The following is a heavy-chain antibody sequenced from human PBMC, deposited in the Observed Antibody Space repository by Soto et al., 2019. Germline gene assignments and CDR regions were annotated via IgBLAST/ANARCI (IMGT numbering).Heavy chain of an antibody. CDR3: AKGGCARSSCSCDW. Sequence: SVKVSCKASGGTFSSYAISWVRQAPGQGLEWMGGIIPIFGTANYAQKFQGRVTITADKSTSTAYMELSSLRVEDTAIYYCAKGGCARSSCSCDWWGPGTLVTVSS. J-gene: IGHJ4*02. CDR1: GGTFSSYA. CDR2: IIPIFGTA. D-gene: IGHD6-13*01. V-gene: IGHV1-69*06.